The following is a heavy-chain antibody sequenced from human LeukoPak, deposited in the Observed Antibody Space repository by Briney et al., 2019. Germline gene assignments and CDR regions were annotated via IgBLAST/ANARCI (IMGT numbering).Heavy chain of an antibody. CDR1: GFIFSSYG. Sequence: GGSLRLSCAASGFIFSSYGMHWVRQAPGKGLEWVAVISFDGSNKYYADSVKGRFTISRDNSKNTLYLQMNSLRAEDTAVYYCARDPRKRGSGYTFFDYWGQGTLVTVSS. D-gene: IGHD5-12*01. CDR2: ISFDGSNK. V-gene: IGHV3-30*03. CDR3: ARDPRKRGSGYTFFDY. J-gene: IGHJ4*02.